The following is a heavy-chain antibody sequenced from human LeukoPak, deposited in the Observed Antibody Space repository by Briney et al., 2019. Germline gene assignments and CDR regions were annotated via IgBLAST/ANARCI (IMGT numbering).Heavy chain of an antibody. CDR3: ARDLRYNAGGITIFGVVVKNYYYMDV. V-gene: IGHV1-18*01. D-gene: IGHD3-3*01. Sequence: GASVKVSCKASGYTFTSYGISWVRQAPGQGLEWMGWISAYNGNTNYAQKLQGRVTMTTDTSTSTAYMELRSLRSDDTAVYYCARDLRYNAGGITIFGVVVKNYYYMDVWGRGTTVTVSS. CDR2: ISAYNGNT. CDR1: GYTFTSYG. J-gene: IGHJ6*03.